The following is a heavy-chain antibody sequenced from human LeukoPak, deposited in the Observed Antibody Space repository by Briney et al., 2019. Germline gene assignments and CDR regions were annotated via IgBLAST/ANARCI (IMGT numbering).Heavy chain of an antibody. CDR2: ISGSGTTT. Sequence: GGSLRLSCAVSGFTFSSYGMSWVRQAPGKGLEWVSTISGSGTTTYYADSVKGRFTISRDNSKNTLYLQMNSLRAEDTAVYYCARDGSPIVLFDYWGQGTLVTVSS. CDR1: GFTFSSYG. V-gene: IGHV3-23*01. D-gene: IGHD1-26*01. CDR3: ARDGSPIVLFDY. J-gene: IGHJ4*02.